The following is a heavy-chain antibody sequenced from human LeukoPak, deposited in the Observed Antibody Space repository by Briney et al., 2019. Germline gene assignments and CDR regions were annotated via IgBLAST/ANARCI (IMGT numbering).Heavy chain of an antibody. V-gene: IGHV4-34*01. CDR2: INHSGST. D-gene: IGHD4-17*01. Sequence: SETLSLTCAVYGGSFSGYYWSWIRQPPGKGLEWIGEINHSGSTNYNPSLKSRVTISVDPSKNQFSLKLSSVTAADTAVYYCARAPAHRSTTVTTFSWFDPWGQGTLVTVSS. J-gene: IGHJ5*02. CDR1: GGSFSGYY. CDR3: ARAPAHRSTTVTTFSWFDP.